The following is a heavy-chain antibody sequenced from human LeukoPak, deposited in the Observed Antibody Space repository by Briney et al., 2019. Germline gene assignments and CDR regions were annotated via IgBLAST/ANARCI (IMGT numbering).Heavy chain of an antibody. CDR2: ISSSGGTT. J-gene: IGHJ4*02. Sequence: SGGSLRLSCAASGFTFSTYWMHWVGHAPGKGLEYVAVISSSGGTTYYANSVKGRFTISRDNSKKTLYLQMGSLRPEDMAVYYCARGVSTVYWGQGTLVTVSS. CDR3: ARGVSTVY. V-gene: IGHV3-64*01. CDR1: GFTFSTYW. D-gene: IGHD4-11*01.